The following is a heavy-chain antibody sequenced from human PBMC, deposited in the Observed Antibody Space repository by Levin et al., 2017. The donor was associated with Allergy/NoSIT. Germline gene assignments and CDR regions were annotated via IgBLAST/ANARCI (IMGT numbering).Heavy chain of an antibody. Sequence: ASVKVSCKASGYTFTGYYVHWVRQAPGQGLEWMGWIDPFSGDTNYAQKFQGKVTMTRDTMNTAYLELSRLRSDDTAVYYCARYPTTYQLLETPPIDFYYGLDVWGQGTTVIVSS. J-gene: IGHJ6*02. D-gene: IGHD2-2*01. V-gene: IGHV1-2*02. CDR1: GYTFTGYY. CDR3: ARYPTTYQLLETPPIDFYYGLDV. CDR2: IDPFSGDT.